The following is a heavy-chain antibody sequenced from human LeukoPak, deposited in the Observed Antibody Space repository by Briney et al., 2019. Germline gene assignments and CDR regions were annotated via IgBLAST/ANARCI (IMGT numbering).Heavy chain of an antibody. CDR3: ARSEFVSYDSSDPGPSPYEMTTAY. CDR2: INHSGST. D-gene: IGHD3-22*01. J-gene: IGHJ4*02. Sequence: SETLSLTCAVYGGSFSGYYWSWIRQPPGKGLEWIGEINHSGSTNYNPSLKSRVTISVDTSKNQFSLKPSSVTAADTAVYYCARSEFVSYDSSDPGPSPYEMTTAYWGQGTLVTVSS. CDR1: GGSFSGYY. V-gene: IGHV4-34*01.